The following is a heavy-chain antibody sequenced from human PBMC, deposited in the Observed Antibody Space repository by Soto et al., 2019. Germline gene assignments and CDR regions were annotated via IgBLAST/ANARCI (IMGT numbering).Heavy chain of an antibody. Sequence: ASVKVSCKASGYTFTSYGISWVRQAPGQGLEWMGWISAYNGNTNYAQKLQGRVTMTTDTSTSTAYMELRSLRSDDTAVYYCARDHQQWQVPLDYNWFDPWGQGTLVTVSS. V-gene: IGHV1-18*01. CDR1: GYTFTSYG. CDR2: ISAYNGNT. J-gene: IGHJ5*02. CDR3: ARDHQQWQVPLDYNWFDP. D-gene: IGHD6-19*01.